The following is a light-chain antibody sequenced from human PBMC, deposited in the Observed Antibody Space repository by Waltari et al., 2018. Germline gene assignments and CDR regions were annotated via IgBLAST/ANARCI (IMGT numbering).Light chain of an antibody. CDR1: EGISTY. Sequence: IQLTQSPSSLSASVGDKATITCRASEGISTYLAWYQQQPGKAPKLLIYCASTLQSGVPSRFSGSGSGTDFTLTISSLQPGDFATYYCQQLDKYPLTFGGGTKVEIK. J-gene: IGKJ4*01. CDR3: QQLDKYPLT. CDR2: CAS. V-gene: IGKV1-9*01.